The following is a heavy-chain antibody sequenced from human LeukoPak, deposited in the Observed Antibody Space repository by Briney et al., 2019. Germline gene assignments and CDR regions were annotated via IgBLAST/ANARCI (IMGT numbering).Heavy chain of an antibody. CDR2: IIPIFGTA. V-gene: IGHV1-69*13. D-gene: IGHD3-9*01. CDR1: GGTFSSYG. Sequence: SLKLSCTASGGTFSSYGISWVRQAPGQGLEWMAGIIPIFGTANYAQTFKGRVTITADESTSTAYMELSSLRSEDTAVYYCARDGGVSRLLRYFDWLLYRDDAFDIWGQGTMVTVSS. J-gene: IGHJ3*02. CDR3: ARDGGVSRLLRYFDWLLYRDDAFDI.